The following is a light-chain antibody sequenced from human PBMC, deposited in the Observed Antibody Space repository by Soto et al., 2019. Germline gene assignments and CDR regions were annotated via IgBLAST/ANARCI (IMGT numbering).Light chain of an antibody. CDR2: GAS. V-gene: IGKV3-20*01. J-gene: IGKJ2*01. CDR3: QQYGTSSYT. CDR1: QSVSSSY. Sequence: EIVLTQSPDTLSLSPGERATLSYRASQSVSSSYLAWYQQKPGQAPRLLIYGASSRATGIPDRFSGGGSGTDFTLTISTVEPEDFAVYYCQQYGTSSYTFGQGTKLEIK.